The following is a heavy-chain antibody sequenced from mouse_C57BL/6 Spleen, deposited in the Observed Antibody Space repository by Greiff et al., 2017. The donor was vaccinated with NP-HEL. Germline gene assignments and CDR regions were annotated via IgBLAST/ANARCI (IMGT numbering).Heavy chain of an antibody. CDR3: ARPPYSNPYWYFDV. Sequence: VQLQQSGPELVKPGASVKIPCKASGYTFTDYNMDWVKQSHGKSLEWIGDINPNNGGTIYNQKFKGKATLTVDKSSSTAYMALRSLTSEDTAVYYCARPPYSNPYWYFDVWGTGTTVTVSS. CDR1: GYTFTDYN. CDR2: INPNNGGT. J-gene: IGHJ1*03. D-gene: IGHD2-5*01. V-gene: IGHV1-18*01.